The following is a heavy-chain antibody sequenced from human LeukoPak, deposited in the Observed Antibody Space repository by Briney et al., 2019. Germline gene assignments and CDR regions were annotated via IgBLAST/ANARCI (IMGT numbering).Heavy chain of an antibody. CDR1: GASFSSGDQY. D-gene: IGHD3-22*01. J-gene: IGHJ4*02. CDR3: SRGLDSRKLGY. Sequence: SETLSLTCTVSGASFSSGDQYWNWIRQSPGKGLEWIGSIHPSGTLYNSPSLESRVTMSMDTPKNQFSLNLNSVTAADTAVYFCSRGLDSRKLGYWGQGTLVTVSS. V-gene: IGHV4-31*03. CDR2: IHPSGTL.